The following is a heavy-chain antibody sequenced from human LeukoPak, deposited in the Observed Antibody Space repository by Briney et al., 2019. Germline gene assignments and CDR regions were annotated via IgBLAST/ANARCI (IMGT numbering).Heavy chain of an antibody. V-gene: IGHV1-3*04. Sequence: WASVKVSCKTSGYTFTNYGMHWVRQAPRQSPEWMGWINTGNGNTKSSQKFQDRVTMTRDTSTSTVYMELSSLRSEDTAVYYCARALMDVWGQGTTVTVSS. CDR2: INTGNGNT. J-gene: IGHJ6*02. CDR1: GYTFTNYG. CDR3: ARALMDV.